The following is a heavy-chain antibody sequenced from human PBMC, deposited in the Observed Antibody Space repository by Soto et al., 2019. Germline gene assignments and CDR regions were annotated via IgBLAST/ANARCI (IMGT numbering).Heavy chain of an antibody. D-gene: IGHD2-2*01. CDR1: GVSIRSSGYC. CDR2: IYYSGST. J-gene: IGHJ4*02. CDR3: ASVPDY. Sequence: SETLSLTYTVSGVSIRSSGYCWGWIRQPPGKGLEWIGNIYYSGSTYYNPSLKSRVTISADRSKNQFSLKLSSVTAADTAVYYCASVPDYWGQGTLVTVSS. V-gene: IGHV4-30-2*01.